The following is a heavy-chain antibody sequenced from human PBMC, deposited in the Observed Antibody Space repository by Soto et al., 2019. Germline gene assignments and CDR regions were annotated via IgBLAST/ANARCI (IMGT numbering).Heavy chain of an antibody. CDR1: GFTFSSYA. Sequence: GGSLRLSCAASGFTFSSYAMSWVRQAPGKGLEWVSAISGSGGSTYYADSVKGRFTISRDNSKNKLYLQMNSLRAEDTAVYYCARGQSYCRGGSCYRLYYSYGMDVWGQGTTVTVSS. J-gene: IGHJ6*02. CDR3: ARGQSYCRGGSCYRLYYSYGMDV. CDR2: ISGSGGST. V-gene: IGHV3-23*01. D-gene: IGHD2-15*01.